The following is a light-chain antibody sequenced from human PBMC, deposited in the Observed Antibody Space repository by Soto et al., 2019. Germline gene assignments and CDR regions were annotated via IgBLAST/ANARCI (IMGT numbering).Light chain of an antibody. CDR3: MQSLQTPPT. Sequence: DVVMTQSPLTLPFTPGEPASISCGSSQTLLHTDGYNYLDWYVQKPGQSPQLLIYLGSNRASGVPDRFSGSGSGTDFTLKITRVETEDVGVYYCMQSLQTPPTFGQGTKVEIK. CDR2: LGS. CDR1: QTLLHTDGYNY. J-gene: IGKJ1*01. V-gene: IGKV2-28*01.